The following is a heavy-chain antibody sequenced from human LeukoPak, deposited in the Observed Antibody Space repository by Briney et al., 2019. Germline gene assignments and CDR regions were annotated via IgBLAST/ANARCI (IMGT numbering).Heavy chain of an antibody. D-gene: IGHD6-13*01. CDR2: IYYSGST. J-gene: IGHJ4*02. CDR3: AREAAAGYPTPSDY. CDR1: GGSISSSSYY. Sequence: SETLSLTCTVSGGSISSSSYYWGWIRQPPEKGLEWIGSIYYSGSTYYNPSLKSRVTISVDTSKNQFSLKLSSVTAADTAVYYCAREAAAGYPTPSDYWGQGTLVTVSS. V-gene: IGHV4-39*02.